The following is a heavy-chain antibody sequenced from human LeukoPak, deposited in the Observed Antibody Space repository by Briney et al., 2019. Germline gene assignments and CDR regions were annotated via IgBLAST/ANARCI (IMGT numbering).Heavy chain of an antibody. CDR1: GGSFSSYA. CDR2: IIPIFGTA. V-gene: IGHV1-69*06. D-gene: IGHD2-21*02. CDR3: ASGIVVVTAHNAFDI. Sequence: SVKVSCKASGGSFSSYAISWVRQAPGQGLEWMGGIIPIFGTANYAQKFQGRVTITADKSTSTAYMELSSLRSEDTAVYYCASGIVVVTAHNAFDIWGQGTMVTVSS. J-gene: IGHJ3*02.